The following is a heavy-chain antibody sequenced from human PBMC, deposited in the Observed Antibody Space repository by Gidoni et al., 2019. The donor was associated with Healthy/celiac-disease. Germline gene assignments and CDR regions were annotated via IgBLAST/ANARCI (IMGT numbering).Heavy chain of an antibody. CDR2: ISYDGSNK. CDR3: AKGDEYSEYFDL. Sequence: QVQLVESGGGVVQPGRSLRLSCAASGFTFSSYGMHWVRQAPGKGLEWVAVISYDGSNKYYADSVKGRFTISRDNSKNTLYLQMNSLRAEDTAVYYCAKGDEYSEYFDLWGRGTLVTVSS. CDR1: GFTFSSYG. J-gene: IGHJ2*01. V-gene: IGHV3-30*18. D-gene: IGHD6-6*01.